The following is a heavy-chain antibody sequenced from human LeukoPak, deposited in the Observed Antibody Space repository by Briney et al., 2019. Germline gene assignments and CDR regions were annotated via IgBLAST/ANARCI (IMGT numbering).Heavy chain of an antibody. CDR1: GGSISSYY. CDR2: IYYSGST. J-gene: IGHJ3*02. Sequence: SETLSLTCTVSGGSISSYYWSWIRQPPGKGLEWIGYIYYSGSTNYNPSLKSRVTISVDTSKNQFSLKLSSVTAADTAVYYCARVYYYESSGYYVGAFDIWGQGTMVTVSS. V-gene: IGHV4-59*01. D-gene: IGHD3-22*01. CDR3: ARVYYYESSGYYVGAFDI.